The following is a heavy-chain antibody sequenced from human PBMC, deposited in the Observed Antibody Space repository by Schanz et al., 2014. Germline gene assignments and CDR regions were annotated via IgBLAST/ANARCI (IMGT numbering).Heavy chain of an antibody. J-gene: IGHJ6*02. CDR3: AKGMGYCSGGTCYDYYYYGLDV. Sequence: VQLVESGGGLVKPGGSLRLSCAASGFTFSSYGMHWVRQAPGKGLEWVAVIWYDENNKYYADSVKGRFTMSRDNSENTLYLQMNSLSADDTAVFYCAKGMGYCSGGTCYDYYYYGLDVWGQGTTVTVSS. CDR2: IWYDENNK. V-gene: IGHV3-33*06. CDR1: GFTFSSYG. D-gene: IGHD2-15*01.